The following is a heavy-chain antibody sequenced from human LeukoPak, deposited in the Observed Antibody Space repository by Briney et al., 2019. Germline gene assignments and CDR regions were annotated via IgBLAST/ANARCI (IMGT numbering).Heavy chain of an antibody. V-gene: IGHV1-69*17. D-gene: IGHD2/OR15-2a*01. Sequence: SVKVSCKASGGTFSSYAISWVRQAPGQGLEWMGGIIPIFGIANYAQKFQGRVTITADKSTSTAYMELSSLRSEDTAVYYRAVLGPTPLSELHYFGMDGWGQGTPVTVSS. CDR3: AVLGPTPLSELHYFGMDG. CDR2: IIPIFGIA. J-gene: IGHJ6*02. CDR1: GGTFSSYA.